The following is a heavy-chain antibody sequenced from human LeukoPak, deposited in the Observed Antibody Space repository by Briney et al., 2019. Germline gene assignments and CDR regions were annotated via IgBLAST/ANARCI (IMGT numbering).Heavy chain of an antibody. J-gene: IGHJ5*02. D-gene: IGHD2/OR15-2a*01. Sequence: ASVKVSCKVSGSALTELSMHWVRQAPGEGLEWMGGFDPEDGEPIYAQKFQGRVTMTEDTSTDTVHMELSSLRSEDTAVYYCATDFLGFDPWGQGTLVTVSS. CDR2: FDPEDGEP. CDR1: GSALTELS. CDR3: ATDFLGFDP. V-gene: IGHV1-24*01.